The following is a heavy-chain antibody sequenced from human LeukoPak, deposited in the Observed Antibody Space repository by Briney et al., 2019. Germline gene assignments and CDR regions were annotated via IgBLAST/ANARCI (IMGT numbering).Heavy chain of an antibody. CDR2: IKQDGSEK. V-gene: IGHV3-7*01. Sequence: GGSLRLSCAASGFTFSSYWMSWVRQAPGKGLEWVANIKQDGSEKYYVDSVKGRFTISRNNAKNSLYLQMNSLRAEDTAVYYCARDGLVEWLSPSRLGAFDIWGQGTMVTVSS. CDR3: ARDGLVEWLSPSRLGAFDI. J-gene: IGHJ3*02. CDR1: GFTFSSYW. D-gene: IGHD3-3*01.